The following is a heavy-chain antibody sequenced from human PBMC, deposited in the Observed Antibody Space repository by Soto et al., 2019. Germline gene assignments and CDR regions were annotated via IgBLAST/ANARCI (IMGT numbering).Heavy chain of an antibody. V-gene: IGHV4-34*01. CDR2: INHSGST. CDR3: ASDKYYYGSGSYWAYYYYGMDV. Sequence: SETLFLTCPFYGGSFSGYYWSLIRPPPGKGLEWIGEINHSGSTNYNPSLKSRVTISVDTSKNQFSLKLSSVTAADTAVYYCASDKYYYGSGSYWAYYYYGMDVWGQGTKVTVSS. D-gene: IGHD3-10*01. CDR1: GGSFSGYY. J-gene: IGHJ6*02.